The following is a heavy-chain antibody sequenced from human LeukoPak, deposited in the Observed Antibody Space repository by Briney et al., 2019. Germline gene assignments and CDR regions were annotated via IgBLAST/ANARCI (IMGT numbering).Heavy chain of an antibody. V-gene: IGHV1-69*13. CDR3: ARSPQQSGSSWYMTSGISED. D-gene: IGHD6-13*01. CDR2: IIPIFGTA. Sequence: GASVKVSCKASGGTFSSYAISWVRQAPGQGLKWMGGIIPIFGTANYAQKFQGRVTITADESTSTAHMELSSLRSEDTAVYYCARSPQQSGSSWYMTSGISEDWGQGTLVTVSS. CDR1: GGTFSSYA. J-gene: IGHJ4*02.